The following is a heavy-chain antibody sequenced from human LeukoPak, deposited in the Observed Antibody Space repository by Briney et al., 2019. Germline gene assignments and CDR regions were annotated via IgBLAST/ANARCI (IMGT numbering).Heavy chain of an antibody. CDR3: AKLGGHPLHNYYVGV. CDR2: ILDSGYST. D-gene: IGHD3-16*01. CDR1: GFTFSSYA. V-gene: IGHV3-23*01. Sequence: GGSLRLSCAASGFTFSSYAMSWVRQAPGKGLEWVSGILDSGYSTYYANSVKGRFTISRDNSNNTLYLQINSLRAEDTAVYYCAKLGGHPLHNYYVGVWGKGTTVAVSS. J-gene: IGHJ6*03.